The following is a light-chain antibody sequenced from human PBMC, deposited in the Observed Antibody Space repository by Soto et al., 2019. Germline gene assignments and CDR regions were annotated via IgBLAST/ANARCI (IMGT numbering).Light chain of an antibody. CDR2: GAS. CDR3: QQYNNWPPIT. V-gene: IGKV3-20*01. J-gene: IGKJ4*01. CDR1: QSVSSNY. Sequence: EIVLTQSPGTLSLSPGERGTLSCRASQSVSSNYLAWYQQKPGQAPRLLIYGASSRATGIPDRFSGSGSGTDFTLTISRLEPEDFAVDYCQQYNNWPPITFGGGTKVDIK.